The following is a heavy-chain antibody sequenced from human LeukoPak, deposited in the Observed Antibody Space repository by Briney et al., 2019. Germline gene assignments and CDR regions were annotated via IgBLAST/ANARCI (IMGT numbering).Heavy chain of an antibody. D-gene: IGHD6-19*01. V-gene: IGHV3-74*01. Sequence: GGSLRLSWEAWGFTFSKYWMLWVRQAPGKGLESVSRINTDGTVTTYADSVKGRFTVSRDNADNTMFLQMNSVRDEDTAVYYCATKQWLAPPPDSWGQGTPVTVSS. CDR1: GFTFSKYW. J-gene: IGHJ4*02. CDR3: ATKQWLAPPPDS. CDR2: INTDGTVT.